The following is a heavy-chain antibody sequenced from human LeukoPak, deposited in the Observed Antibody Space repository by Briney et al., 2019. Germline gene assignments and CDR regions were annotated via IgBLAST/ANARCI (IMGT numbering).Heavy chain of an antibody. CDR2: IIPIFGTA. Sequence: SGTVSCKASGGTFSSYAISWVRQAPGQGLEWMGGIIPIFGTANYAQKFQGRVTITADKSTSTAYMELSSLRSEDTAVYYCASLPGPPLLDAFDIWGQGTMVTVSS. J-gene: IGHJ3*02. D-gene: IGHD2-15*01. CDR3: ASLPGPPLLDAFDI. V-gene: IGHV1-69*06. CDR1: GGTFSSYA.